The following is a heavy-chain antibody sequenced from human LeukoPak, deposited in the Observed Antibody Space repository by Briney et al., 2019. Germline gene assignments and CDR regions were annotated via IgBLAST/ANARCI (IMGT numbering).Heavy chain of an antibody. CDR3: ASLPGISWPDDAFDI. CDR2: ISSSSSYI. Sequence: GGSPRLSCAASGFTFSSYSMNWVRQAPGRGLEWVSSISSSSSYIYYADSVKGRFTISRDNAKNSLYLQMNSLRAEDTAVYYCASLPGISWPDDAFDIWGQGTMVTVSS. J-gene: IGHJ3*02. V-gene: IGHV3-21*01. CDR1: GFTFSSYS. D-gene: IGHD6-13*01.